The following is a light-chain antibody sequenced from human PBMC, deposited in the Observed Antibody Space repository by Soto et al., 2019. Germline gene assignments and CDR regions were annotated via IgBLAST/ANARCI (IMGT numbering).Light chain of an antibody. V-gene: IGKV3-15*01. CDR3: QQYNSYSRT. CDR2: DAS. Sequence: ILMTQSPATLSVSPGERATLSCRASQSVSNNLAWYQQKPGQAPRLLIYDASTRATGIPARFSGSGSGTEFTLTISGLQSEDFAVYYCQQYNSYSRTFGQGTKVEIK. J-gene: IGKJ1*01. CDR1: QSVSNN.